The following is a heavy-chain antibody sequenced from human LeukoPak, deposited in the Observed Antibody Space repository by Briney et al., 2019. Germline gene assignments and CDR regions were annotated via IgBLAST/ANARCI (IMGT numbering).Heavy chain of an antibody. CDR3: ARDSDGYDAFDI. D-gene: IGHD3-10*01. J-gene: IGHJ3*02. V-gene: IGHV3-23*01. Sequence: PGGSLRLSCAASAFTFSDYAMSWVRQAPGKGLEWVSSISGSGTITYSADSVEGRFTISRDNSKNTLYLQMNSLRAEDTAVYYCARDSDGYDAFDIWGQGTMVTVSS. CDR2: ISGSGTIT. CDR1: AFTFSDYA.